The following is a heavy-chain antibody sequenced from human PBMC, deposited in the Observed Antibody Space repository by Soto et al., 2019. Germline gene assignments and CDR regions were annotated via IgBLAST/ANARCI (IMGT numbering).Heavy chain of an antibody. D-gene: IGHD3-3*01. CDR2: INSDGSST. CDR1: GFTFSRYW. V-gene: IGHV3-74*01. Sequence: GGSLRLSCAASGFTFSRYWMHWVRQAPGKGPVWVSRINSDGSSTSYADSVKGRFTISRDNAKNTLYLQMNSLRAEDTAVYYCASFSIFGVSSFYYYYMDVWGKGTTVTVSS. J-gene: IGHJ6*03. CDR3: ASFSIFGVSSFYYYYMDV.